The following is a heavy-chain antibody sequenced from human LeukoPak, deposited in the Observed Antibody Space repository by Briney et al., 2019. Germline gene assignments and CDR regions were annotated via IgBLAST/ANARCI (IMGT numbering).Heavy chain of an antibody. Sequence: GGSLRLSCAASGFTFSSYSMNWVRQAPGKGLEWVSSISSSSSYIHYADSVKGRFTISRDNAKNSLYLQMNSLRAEDTAVYYCARGGLMYYDFWSGYRTSDAFDIWGQGTMVTVSS. CDR1: GFTFSSYS. CDR2: ISSSSSYI. D-gene: IGHD3-3*01. CDR3: ARGGLMYYDFWSGYRTSDAFDI. V-gene: IGHV3-21*01. J-gene: IGHJ3*02.